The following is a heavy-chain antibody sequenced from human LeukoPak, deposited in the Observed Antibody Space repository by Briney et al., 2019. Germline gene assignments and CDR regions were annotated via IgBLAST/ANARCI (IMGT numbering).Heavy chain of an antibody. CDR2: IYYSGST. J-gene: IGHJ5*02. Sequence: SETLSLTCTVSGGSISSSSYYWGWIRQPPGKGLEWIGSIYYSGSTYYNPSLKSRVTISVDTSKNQFSLKLSSVTAADTAVYYCARDGIYDFWSGYYNWFDPWGQGTLVTVSS. V-gene: IGHV4-39*07. CDR3: ARDGIYDFWSGYYNWFDP. D-gene: IGHD3-3*01. CDR1: GGSISSSSYY.